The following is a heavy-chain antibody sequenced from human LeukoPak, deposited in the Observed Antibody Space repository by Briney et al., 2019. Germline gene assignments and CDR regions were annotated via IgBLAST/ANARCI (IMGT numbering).Heavy chain of an antibody. CDR1: GYSISSGYY. J-gene: IGHJ4*02. CDR2: IYHSGTS. D-gene: IGHD3-16*01. V-gene: IGHV4-38-2*02. Sequence: SETLSLTCSVAGYSISSGYYWGWIRQPPGKGLEWLATIYHSGTSYFNPSLGGRVNISVDTSKNQFSLKVNSVTAADTAVYYCARAFTDHFDNWGQGTLVIVSS. CDR3: ARAFTDHFDN.